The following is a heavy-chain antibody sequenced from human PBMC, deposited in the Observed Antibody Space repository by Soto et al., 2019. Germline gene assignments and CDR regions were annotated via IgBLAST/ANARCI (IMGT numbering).Heavy chain of an antibody. CDR2: IYYSGST. CDR3: ARLIHIALAWDSRKTNAY. J-gene: IGHJ4*02. Sequence: SETLSLTCTVSGGSISSSSYYWGWIRQPPGKGLEWIGSIYYSGSTYYNPSLKSRVTISVDTSKNQFSLKLSSVTAADTAVYYCARLIHIALAWDSRKTNAYWGQGTLVTVSS. V-gene: IGHV4-39*01. D-gene: IGHD6-19*01. CDR1: GGSISSSSYY.